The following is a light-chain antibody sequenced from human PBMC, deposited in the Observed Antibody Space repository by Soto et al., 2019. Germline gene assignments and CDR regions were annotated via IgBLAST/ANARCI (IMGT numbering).Light chain of an antibody. CDR3: QQSYTTPVYT. CDR1: QNIIFY. V-gene: IGKV1-39*01. CDR2: AAS. Sequence: DIQMTQSPSSLSASVGDRVTITRRASQNIIFYLNWYQLKPGKAPKLLIYAASNLQSGVPSRFGGSGSGTEFTLTISSLQPEDFATYFCQQSYTTPVYTFGQGTKVDIK. J-gene: IGKJ2*01.